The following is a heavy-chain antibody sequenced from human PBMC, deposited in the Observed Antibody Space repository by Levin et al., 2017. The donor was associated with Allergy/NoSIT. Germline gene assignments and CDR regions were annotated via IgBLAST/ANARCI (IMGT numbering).Heavy chain of an antibody. CDR2: IYYSGST. J-gene: IGHJ4*02. V-gene: IGHV4-59*08. CDR3: ASARYSSGWGFDY. D-gene: IGHD6-19*01. CDR1: GGSSTTYY. Sequence: SETLSLTCTVSGGSSTTYYCSRFQRPQGKGLEWIGYIYYSGSTNYNPSLKSRVTLSVDTSKNQFSLKLSSVTAADTAVYYCASARYSSGWGFDYWGQGTLVTVSS.